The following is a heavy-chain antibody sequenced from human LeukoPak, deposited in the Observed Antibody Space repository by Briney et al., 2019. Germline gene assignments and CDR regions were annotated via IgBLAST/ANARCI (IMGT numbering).Heavy chain of an antibody. CDR3: ARELHSGSYYFDY. J-gene: IGHJ4*02. D-gene: IGHD1-26*01. CDR2: LYHSGST. Sequence: PETLSLTCTVSGYSISNAYYWGWIRQPPGKGLEWIGSLYHSGSTYYNPSLKSRVTTSVDTSKNRFSLKLTSVTAADTAVYYCARELHSGSYYFDYWGQGTLVTVSS. V-gene: IGHV4-38-2*02. CDR1: GYSISNAYY.